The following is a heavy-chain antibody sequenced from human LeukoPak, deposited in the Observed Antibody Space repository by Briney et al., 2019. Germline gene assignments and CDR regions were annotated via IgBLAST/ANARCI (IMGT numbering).Heavy chain of an antibody. CDR3: ASLGYCSSTSCYSFDY. D-gene: IGHD2-2*01. V-gene: IGHV1-69*02. CDR1: GGTFSSYT. J-gene: IGHJ4*02. Sequence: SVKVSCKASGGTFSSYTISWVRQAPGQGLEWMRRIIPILGIANYAQKFQGRVTITADKSTSTAYMELSSLRSEDTAVYYCASLGYCSSTSCYSFDYWGQGTLVTVSS. CDR2: IIPILGIA.